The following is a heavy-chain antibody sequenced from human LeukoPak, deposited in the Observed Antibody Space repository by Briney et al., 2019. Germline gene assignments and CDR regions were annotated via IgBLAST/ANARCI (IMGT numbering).Heavy chain of an antibody. Sequence: PGGSLRLSCAASGFTFTNSWMHWVRQAPGKGLEWVSGISGSGGSTYYADSVKGRFTISRDNSKNTLYLQMNSLRVEDTAVYYCAKMDQRSSYTYWGQGTLVTVSS. D-gene: IGHD2-2*02. CDR1: GFTFTNSW. V-gene: IGHV3-23*01. CDR2: ISGSGGST. J-gene: IGHJ4*02. CDR3: AKMDQRSSYTY.